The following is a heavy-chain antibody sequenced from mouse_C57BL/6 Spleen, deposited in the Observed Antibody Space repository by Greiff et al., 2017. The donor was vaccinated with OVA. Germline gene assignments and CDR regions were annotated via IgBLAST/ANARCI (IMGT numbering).Heavy chain of an antibody. V-gene: IGHV1-26*01. D-gene: IGHD2-4*01. CDR2: INPNNGGT. Sequence: EVQLQQSGPELVKPGASVKISCKASGYTFTDYSMNWVKQSHGKSLEWIGDINPNNGGTSYNQKFKGKATLTVDKSSSTAYMELRSLTSEDSAVYDCARLDDYDVWFAYWGQGTLVTVSA. J-gene: IGHJ3*01. CDR3: ARLDDYDVWFAY. CDR1: GYTFTDYS.